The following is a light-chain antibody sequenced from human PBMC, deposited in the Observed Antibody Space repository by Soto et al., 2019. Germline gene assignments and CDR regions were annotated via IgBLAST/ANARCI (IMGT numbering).Light chain of an antibody. Sequence: QSALTQPRSVSGSPGQSVTISCTGTSSDVGGYNYVSWYQQHPGKAPKLMIYDVSKRPSGVPDRFSGSKSGNTASLTISGLQAEDEADYYCCSYAGSNKGVGFGGGTQLTVL. CDR1: SSDVGGYNY. CDR2: DVS. J-gene: IGLJ2*01. V-gene: IGLV2-11*01. CDR3: CSYAGSNKGVG.